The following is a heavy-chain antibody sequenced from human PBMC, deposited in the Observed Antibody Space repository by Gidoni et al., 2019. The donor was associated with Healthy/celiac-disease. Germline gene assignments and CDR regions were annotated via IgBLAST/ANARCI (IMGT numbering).Heavy chain of an antibody. V-gene: IGHV3-15*01. Sequence: EVQLVESGGGLVKPGGSLRLSCAASGFTFSNAWMSWVRQAPGKGLEWVGRIKSKTDGGTTDYAAPVKGRFTISRDDSKNTLYLQMNSLKTEDTAVYYCTTGSSSSDDAFDIWGQGTMVTVSS. CDR3: TTGSSSSDDAFDI. D-gene: IGHD6-6*01. J-gene: IGHJ3*02. CDR1: GFTFSNAW. CDR2: IKSKTDGGTT.